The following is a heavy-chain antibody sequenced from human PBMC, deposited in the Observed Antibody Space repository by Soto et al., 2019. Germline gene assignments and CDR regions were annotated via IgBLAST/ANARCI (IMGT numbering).Heavy chain of an antibody. Sequence: GGSLRLSCAASGFTFSSYAMSWVRQAPGKGLEWVSAISGSGGSTYYADSVKGRFTISRDNSKNTLYLQMNSLRAEDTAVYYCAKEGTVTTRKGVLYYYYMDVWGKGTTVIVSS. V-gene: IGHV3-23*01. CDR3: AKEGTVTTRKGVLYYYYMDV. CDR1: GFTFSSYA. J-gene: IGHJ6*03. D-gene: IGHD4-4*01. CDR2: ISGSGGST.